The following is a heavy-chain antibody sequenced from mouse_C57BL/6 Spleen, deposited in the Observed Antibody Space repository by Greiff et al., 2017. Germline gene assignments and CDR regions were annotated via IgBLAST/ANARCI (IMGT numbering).Heavy chain of an antibody. CDR2: ISYDGSN. V-gene: IGHV3-6*01. D-gene: IGHD1-1*01. CDR1: GYSITSGYY. CDR3: ARNYGSFYAMDY. J-gene: IGHJ4*01. Sequence: ESGPGLVKPSQSLSLTCSVTGYSITSGYYWNWIRQFPGNKLEWMGYISYDGSNNYNPSLKNRISITRDTAKNQFFLKLNSVTTEDTATYYCARNYGSFYAMDYWGQGTSVTVSS.